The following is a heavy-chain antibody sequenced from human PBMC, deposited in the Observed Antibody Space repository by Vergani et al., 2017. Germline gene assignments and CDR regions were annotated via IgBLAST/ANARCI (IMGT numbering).Heavy chain of an antibody. Sequence: QVQLQESGPGLVKPSQTLSLTCTVSGGSISSGGYYWSWIRQHPGKGMEWIGYIYYSGSTNYNPSLKRRVTISVDTSKNQFSLKLSSVTAADTAVYYCARAHYGGNSGAAFDIWGQGTMVTVSS. CDR1: GGSISSGGYY. J-gene: IGHJ3*02. D-gene: IGHD4-23*01. V-gene: IGHV4-61*08. CDR2: IYYSGST. CDR3: ARAHYGGNSGAAFDI.